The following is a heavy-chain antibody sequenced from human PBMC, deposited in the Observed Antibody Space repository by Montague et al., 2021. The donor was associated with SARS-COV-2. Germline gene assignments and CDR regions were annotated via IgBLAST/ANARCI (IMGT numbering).Heavy chain of an antibody. CDR3: ARAYCGGDCYFYWYSDL. D-gene: IGHD2-21*02. V-gene: IGHV6-1*01. CDR1: GDSVSSNIAT. J-gene: IGHJ2*01. Sequence: CAISGDSVSSNIATWNWIRQSPSRGLEWLGRTYYRSKWYNDYAVSVKSRVIINPDTSNNRISLQLNSVTPGDTAVYYCARAYCGGDCYFYWYSDLWGRGTLVTVSS. CDR2: TYYRSKWYN.